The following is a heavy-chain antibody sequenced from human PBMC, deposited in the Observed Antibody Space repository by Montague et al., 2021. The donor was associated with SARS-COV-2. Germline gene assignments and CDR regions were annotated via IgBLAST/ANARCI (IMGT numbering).Heavy chain of an antibody. D-gene: IGHD6-19*01. Sequence: SETLSLTCTVSGGSFSSYYWSWIRQPPGKGLEWIGYIYHSGSTNYNPSLKSRVTISVDTSKNQFSLKLSSVTAADTAVYYCARGSGWVGNAFDFWGQGTMVTVSS. V-gene: IGHV4-59*01. CDR3: ARGSGWVGNAFDF. J-gene: IGHJ3*01. CDR1: GGSFSSYY. CDR2: IYHSGST.